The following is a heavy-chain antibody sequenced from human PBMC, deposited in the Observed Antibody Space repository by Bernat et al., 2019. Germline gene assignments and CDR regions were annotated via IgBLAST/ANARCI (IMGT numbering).Heavy chain of an antibody. CDR1: GGSISSGSYY. J-gene: IGHJ6*02. CDR3: ARGNDYFGMDV. CDR2: IYTSGST. V-gene: IGHV4-61*02. Sequence: QVQLQESGPGLVKPSQTLSLTCTVSGGSISSGSYYWSWIRQSAGKGLEWIGRIYTSGSTNYNPSLKSRETMSVETPKKQVSLKLNAVTAADTAVYYCARGNDYFGMDVWGQGATVTGSS.